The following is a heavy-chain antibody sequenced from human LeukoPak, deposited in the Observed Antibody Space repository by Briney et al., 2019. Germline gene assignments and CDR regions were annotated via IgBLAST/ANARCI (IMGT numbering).Heavy chain of an antibody. CDR2: INHSGST. V-gene: IGHV4-34*01. CDR3: ASQVGAKADY. J-gene: IGHJ4*02. CDR1: GGSFSGYY. Sequence: SETLSLTCAVYGGSFSGYYWSWIRPPPGKGLEWIGEINHSGSTNYNPSLKSRVTISVDTSKNQFSLKLSSVTAADTAVYYCASQVGAKADYWGQGTLVTVSS. D-gene: IGHD1-26*01.